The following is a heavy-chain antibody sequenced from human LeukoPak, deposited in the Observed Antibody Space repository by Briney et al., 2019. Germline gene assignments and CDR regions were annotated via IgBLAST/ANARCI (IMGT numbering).Heavy chain of an antibody. CDR1: GFTFYDYG. V-gene: IGHV3-20*01. D-gene: IGHD3-22*01. CDR2: INWNGGST. Sequence: PGGSLRLSCAASGFTFYDYGMSWVRQAPGKGLEWVSGINWNGGSTDYADSVKGRFTISRDNAKNSLYLQMNSLRAEDTALYHGARGGYDSTEGIDYWGQGTLVTVSS. J-gene: IGHJ4*02. CDR3: ARGGYDSTEGIDY.